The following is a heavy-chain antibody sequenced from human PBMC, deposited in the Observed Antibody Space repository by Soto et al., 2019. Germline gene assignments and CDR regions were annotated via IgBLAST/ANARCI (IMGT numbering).Heavy chain of an antibody. D-gene: IGHD1-7*01. CDR2: IHYSGST. V-gene: IGHV4-31*02. Sequence: QAQLQESGPGLVKPSQTLSLTCTVSGGSISGGGYYWTWIRQHPGKGLECIGYIHYSGSTYYNPSRRGRVTISVDTSRNQCSLKLSSVTGADPAVYYCARADWNSAFDYWGQGTLVTVSS. CDR1: GGSISGGGYY. J-gene: IGHJ4*02. CDR3: ARADWNSAFDY.